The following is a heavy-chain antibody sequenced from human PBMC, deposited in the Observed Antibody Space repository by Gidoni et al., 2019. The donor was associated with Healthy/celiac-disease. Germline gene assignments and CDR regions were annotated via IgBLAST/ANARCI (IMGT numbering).Heavy chain of an antibody. Sequence: EVQLVESGGGLVQPGRSLRISCAASGFTFDDYAMYWVRQAPGKGLEWVSGISWNSGSIGYADSVKGRFTISRDNAKNSLYLQMNSLRAEDTALYYCANTLGYCSGGSCYGMDVWGQGTTVTVSS. D-gene: IGHD2-15*01. CDR2: ISWNSGSI. CDR1: GFTFDDYA. J-gene: IGHJ6*02. CDR3: ANTLGYCSGGSCYGMDV. V-gene: IGHV3-9*01.